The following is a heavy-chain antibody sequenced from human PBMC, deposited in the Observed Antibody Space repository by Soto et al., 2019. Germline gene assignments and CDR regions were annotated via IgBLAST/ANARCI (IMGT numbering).Heavy chain of an antibody. CDR1: GDSFTRYW. Sequence: GECLRISCTFDGDSFTRYWIGWVRQMPGKGLEWMGIIYPGDSDTRYSPSFQGQVTISADKSISTAYLQWSSLKASDTAMYYCARIISSWSDYWGQEPWSPSPQ. V-gene: IGHV5-51*01. CDR2: IYPGDSDT. D-gene: IGHD3-10*01. J-gene: IGHJ4*01. CDR3: ARIISSWSDY.